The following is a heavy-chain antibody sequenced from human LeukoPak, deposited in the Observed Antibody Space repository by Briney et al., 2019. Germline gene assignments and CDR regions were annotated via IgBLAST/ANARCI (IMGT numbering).Heavy chain of an antibody. D-gene: IGHD6-13*01. V-gene: IGHV3-30*01. J-gene: IGHJ4*02. CDR3: ARAYSISWYCAY. CDR1: GFTFSDFA. Sequence: PGRSLRLSCTASGFTFSDFAMHWVRQAPGKGPEWVAVISEDGSRKSYADSVKGRFTTSRDNSENTVYLQMDSLRVDDTALYYCARAYSISWYCAYWGQGSLVTVSS. CDR2: ISEDGSRK.